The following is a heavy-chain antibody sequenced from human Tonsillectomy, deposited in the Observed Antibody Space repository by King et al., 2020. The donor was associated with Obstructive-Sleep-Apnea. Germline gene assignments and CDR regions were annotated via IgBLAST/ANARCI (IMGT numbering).Heavy chain of an antibody. CDR1: GFTFSKYG. Sequence: VQLVESGGGVVQPGRSLRLSCAASGFTFSKYGMHWVRQAPGKGLEWVGGIWYDGSNKYYADSVKGRFTISSDNSKTTLYLQMNRLRAEDTAVYYCARDGRQARWVNDYWGQGTLVTVSS. V-gene: IGHV3-33*01. D-gene: IGHD1-26*01. J-gene: IGHJ4*02. CDR3: ARDGRQARWVNDY. CDR2: IWYDGSNK.